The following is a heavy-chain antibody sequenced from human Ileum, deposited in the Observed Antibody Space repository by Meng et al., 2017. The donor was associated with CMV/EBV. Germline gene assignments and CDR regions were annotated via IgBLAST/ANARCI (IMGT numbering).Heavy chain of an antibody. V-gene: IGHV3-74*01. D-gene: IGHD3-16*02. Sequence: GESLKISCAASGFIFSDYWIHWVRQVPGKGLVWVSLSNRDASSIAYGDSVKGRFTISRDNAQQTVYLQMDNLGIEDTAIYYCTGVDRSGFYPFDLWGQGTLVTVSS. J-gene: IGHJ4*02. CDR3: TGVDRSGFYPFDL. CDR2: SNRDASSI. CDR1: GFIFSDYW.